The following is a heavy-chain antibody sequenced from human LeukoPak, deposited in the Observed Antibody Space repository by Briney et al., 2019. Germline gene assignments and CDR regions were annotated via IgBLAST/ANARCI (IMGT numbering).Heavy chain of an antibody. V-gene: IGHV3-23*01. CDR1: GFTLSSYA. Sequence: GGSLRLSCVASGFTLSSYAVSWVRQAPGKGLQWVCSLGISGDYAWYAGSVKGRFTISRDNSKNTLYLQMNSLRAEDTAVYYCAKVGGAATFDYWGQGTLVTVSS. J-gene: IGHJ4*02. CDR2: LGISGDYA. D-gene: IGHD3-10*01. CDR3: AKVGGAATFDY.